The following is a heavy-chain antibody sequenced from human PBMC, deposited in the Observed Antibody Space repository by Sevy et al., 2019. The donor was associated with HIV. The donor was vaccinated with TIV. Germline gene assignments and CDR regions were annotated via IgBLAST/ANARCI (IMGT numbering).Heavy chain of an antibody. J-gene: IGHJ4*02. Sequence: ASVKVYCKASGGTFSSYAICWVRQAPGQGLEWMGGIIPIFGTANYAQKFQGRVTITADESTSTAYMELSSLRSEDTAEYYCARVARDGYNLGLFDYRGQGTLVTVSS. CDR3: ARVARDGYNLGLFDY. CDR1: GGTFSSYA. CDR2: IIPIFGTA. V-gene: IGHV1-69*13. D-gene: IGHD5-12*01.